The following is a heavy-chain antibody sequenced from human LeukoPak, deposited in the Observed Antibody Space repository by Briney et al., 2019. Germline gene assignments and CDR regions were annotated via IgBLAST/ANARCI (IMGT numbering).Heavy chain of an antibody. CDR3: AREIDYGGNSFTDY. D-gene: IGHD4-23*01. Sequence: GASVKVSCKASGGTFSSYAISWVRQAPGQGLEWMGGIIPIFGTANYAQKFQGRVTITADESTSTAYMELSSLRSEDTAVYYCAREIDYGGNSFTDYWGQGTLVTVSS. CDR1: GGTFSSYA. CDR2: IIPIFGTA. J-gene: IGHJ4*02. V-gene: IGHV1-69*13.